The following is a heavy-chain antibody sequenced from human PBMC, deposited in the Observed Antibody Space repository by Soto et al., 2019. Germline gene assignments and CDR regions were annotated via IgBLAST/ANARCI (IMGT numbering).Heavy chain of an antibody. Sequence: QVQLVQSGAEVKKPGSSVKVSCKASGGTFSSYTISWVRQAPGQGLEWMGRIIPILGIANYAQKFQGRVTIAAGKSTSTGYKEVSSLRSEDTAVYYWAREWEYCSGGSCRLYYYYYMDVWGKGTTVTVSS. CDR3: AREWEYCSGGSCRLYYYYYMDV. J-gene: IGHJ6*03. V-gene: IGHV1-69*02. CDR1: GGTFSSYT. D-gene: IGHD2-15*01. CDR2: IIPILGIA.